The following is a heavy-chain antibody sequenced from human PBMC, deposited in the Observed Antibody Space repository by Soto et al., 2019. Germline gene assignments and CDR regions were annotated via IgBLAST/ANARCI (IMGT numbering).Heavy chain of an antibody. J-gene: IGHJ6*02. CDR2: ISYDGSNK. V-gene: IGHV3-30-3*01. CDR1: GFTFRSYA. CDR3: ARDMGPLYYDILTGSVPYYYYYGMDV. Sequence: GGSLRLSCAASGFTFRSYAMHWVRQAPGKGLEWVAVISYDGSNKYYADSVKGRFTISRDNSKNTLYLQMNSLRAEDTAVYYCARDMGPLYYDILTGSVPYYYYYGMDVWGQGTTVTVSS. D-gene: IGHD3-9*01.